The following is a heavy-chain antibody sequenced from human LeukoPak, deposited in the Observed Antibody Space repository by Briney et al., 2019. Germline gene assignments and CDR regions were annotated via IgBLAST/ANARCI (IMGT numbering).Heavy chain of an antibody. CDR3: AGVVFGYGDYGRAQYAFDI. Sequence: ASVKVSCKASGYTFTSYDINWVRQATGQGLEWMGWMNPNSGNTGYAQKFQGRVTMTRNTSISTAYMELSSLRSEDTAVYYCAGVVFGYGDYGRAQYAFDIWGQGTMVTVSS. V-gene: IGHV1-8*01. CDR2: MNPNSGNT. J-gene: IGHJ3*02. CDR1: GYTFTSYD. D-gene: IGHD4-17*01.